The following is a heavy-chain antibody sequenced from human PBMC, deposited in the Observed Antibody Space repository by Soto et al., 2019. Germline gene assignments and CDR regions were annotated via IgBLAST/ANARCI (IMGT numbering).Heavy chain of an antibody. V-gene: IGHV1-58*01. CDR2: IVVGSGNT. J-gene: IGHJ6*02. D-gene: IGHD6-13*01. CDR1: GFAFSGSA. Sequence: PLNVSCKAAGFAFSGSAGGRVRQARGQRLEWIGWIVVGSGNTNYAQKFQERVTITRDMSTSTAYMELSSLRSEDTAVYYCAASIAAAGMDVWGQGTTVTVSS. CDR3: AASIAAAGMDV.